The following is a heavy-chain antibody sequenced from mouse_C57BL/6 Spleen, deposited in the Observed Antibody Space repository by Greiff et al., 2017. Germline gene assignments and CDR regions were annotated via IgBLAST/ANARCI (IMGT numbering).Heavy chain of an antibody. CDR2: ISSGSSTI. J-gene: IGHJ3*01. V-gene: IGHV5-17*01. CDR3: ARGLGSNYAWFAY. CDR1: GFTFSDYG. Sequence: EVQLQESGGGLVKPGGSLKLSCAASGFTFSDYGMHWVRQAPEKGLEWVAYISSGSSTIYYADTVKGRFTISRDNAKNTLFLQMTSLRSEDTAMYYCARGLGSNYAWFAYWGQGTLVTVSA. D-gene: IGHD2-5*01.